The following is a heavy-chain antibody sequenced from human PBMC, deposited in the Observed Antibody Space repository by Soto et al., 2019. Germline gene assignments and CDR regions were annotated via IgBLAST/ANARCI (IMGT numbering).Heavy chain of an antibody. Sequence: QVQLVQSGAEVKKPGSSVKVSCKASVGTFSSYAISWVRQAPGQGLEWMGGIIPIFGTANYAQKLQGRVTITADESTSTAYRELSSLRSEDTAVYYCAREGGYWHYPFEYWGQGTLVTVSS. CDR2: IIPIFGTA. CDR1: VGTFSSYA. V-gene: IGHV1-69*01. CDR3: AREGGYWHYPFEY. D-gene: IGHD1-7*01. J-gene: IGHJ4*02.